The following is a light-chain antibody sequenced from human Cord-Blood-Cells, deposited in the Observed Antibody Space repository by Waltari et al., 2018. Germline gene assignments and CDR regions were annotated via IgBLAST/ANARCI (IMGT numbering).Light chain of an antibody. J-gene: IGKJ1*01. V-gene: IGKV3-15*01. CDR3: QQYNNWPPT. CDR1: QSVSSN. Sequence: EIVMTQSPATLSVSPGAGATPSCRASQSVSSNLAWYQQKPGQAPRLLIYGASTRATGIPARFSGSGSGTEFTLTISSLQSEDFAVYYCQQYNNWPPTFGQGTKVEIK. CDR2: GAS.